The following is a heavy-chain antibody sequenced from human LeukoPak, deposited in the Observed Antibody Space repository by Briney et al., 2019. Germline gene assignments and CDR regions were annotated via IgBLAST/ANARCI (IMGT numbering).Heavy chain of an antibody. J-gene: IGHJ6*03. CDR3: ARRTLDGVYSNYLMDYYYYYYMDV. CDR1: GGSISSYY. V-gene: IGHV4-4*09. D-gene: IGHD4-11*01. CDR2: IYTSGST. Sequence: PSETLSLTCTVSGGSISSYYWSWIRQPPGKGLEWIGYIYTSGSTNYNPSLKSRVTISVDTSKNQFSLKLSSVTAADTAVYYCARRTLDGVYSNYLMDYYYYYYMDVWGKGTTVTVSS.